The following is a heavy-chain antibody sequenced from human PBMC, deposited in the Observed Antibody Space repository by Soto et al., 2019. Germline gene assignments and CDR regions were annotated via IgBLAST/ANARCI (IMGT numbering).Heavy chain of an antibody. J-gene: IGHJ1*01. D-gene: IGHD6-19*01. CDR2: IWYDGSNK. Sequence: GGSLRLSCAASGFTFSSYGMHWVRQAPGKGLEWVAVIWYDGSNKYYADSVKGRFTISRDNSKNTLYLQMNSLRAEDTAVYYCARENLRYSSGWYLLQHWGQGTLVTVYS. CDR1: GFTFSSYG. CDR3: ARENLRYSSGWYLLQH. V-gene: IGHV3-33*01.